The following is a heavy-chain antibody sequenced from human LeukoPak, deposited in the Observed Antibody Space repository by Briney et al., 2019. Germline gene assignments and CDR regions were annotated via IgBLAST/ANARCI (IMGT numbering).Heavy chain of an antibody. CDR2: ISYDGSNK. CDR1: GFTFSSYA. Sequence: GGSLRLSCAASGFTFSSYAMHWVRQAPGKGLEWVAVISYDGSNKYYADCVKGRFTISRDNSKNTLYLQMNSLRAEDTAVYYCARVVKYSSSWFDYWGQGTLVTVSS. CDR3: ARVVKYSSSWFDY. V-gene: IGHV3-30-3*01. D-gene: IGHD6-13*01. J-gene: IGHJ4*02.